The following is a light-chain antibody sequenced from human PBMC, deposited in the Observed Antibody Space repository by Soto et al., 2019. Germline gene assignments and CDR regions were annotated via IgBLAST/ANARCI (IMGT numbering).Light chain of an antibody. V-gene: IGKV3-20*01. Sequence: EIVMTQSPATLAVSPWESATLSCRASQSVSNNLTWYQQKPGQPPRLLIYGASNRATGIPDRFSGSGSVTDFTLTISRLEPEDFAVYYCQQYGSSGTFGQGTKVDIK. CDR3: QQYGSSGT. CDR2: GAS. J-gene: IGKJ1*01. CDR1: QSVSNN.